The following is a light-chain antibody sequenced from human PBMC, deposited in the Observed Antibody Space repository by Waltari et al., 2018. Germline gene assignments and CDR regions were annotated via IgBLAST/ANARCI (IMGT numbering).Light chain of an antibody. CDR3: VLYLGSGIWV. CDR2: DTN. J-gene: IGLJ3*02. CDR1: SGSVSTSYY. Sequence: QTVVTQEPSFSVSPGGTVTLTCGLSSGSVSTSYYPSWYQQTPGQAPRTRLYDTNRRSSGVPDRFAGFILGNKAALTITGAQADDECEYYCVLYLGSGIWVFGGGTKVTVL. V-gene: IGLV8-61*01.